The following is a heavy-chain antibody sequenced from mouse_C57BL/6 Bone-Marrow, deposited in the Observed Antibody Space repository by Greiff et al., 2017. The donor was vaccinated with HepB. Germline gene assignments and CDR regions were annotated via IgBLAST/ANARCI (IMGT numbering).Heavy chain of an antibody. CDR2: INPNNGGT. CDR1: GYTFTDYY. Sequence: VQLQQSGPELVKPGASVKISCKASGYTFTDYYMNWVKQSHGKSLEWIGDINPNNGGTSYNQKFKGKATLTVDKSSSTAYMELRSLTSEDSAVYYCARGGYYPRMDYWGQGTSVTVSS. J-gene: IGHJ4*01. V-gene: IGHV1-26*01. D-gene: IGHD2-3*01. CDR3: ARGGYYPRMDY.